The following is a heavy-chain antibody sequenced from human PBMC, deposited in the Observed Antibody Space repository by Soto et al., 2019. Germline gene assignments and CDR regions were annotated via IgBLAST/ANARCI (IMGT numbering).Heavy chain of an antibody. V-gene: IGHV3-72*01. CDR3: ARGSRTISGVIIGFDY. J-gene: IGHJ4*02. CDR2: TRDKVKSYTT. CDR1: GFTFSDHY. D-gene: IGHD3-3*01. Sequence: GGSLRLSCAVSGFTFSDHYVDWVRQAPGKGLEWVGRTRDKVKSYTTDYGASVKGRFTISRDDSKKSVYLHMNFLQTEDTAVYYCARGSRTISGVIIGFDYWGRGTLVTAPQ.